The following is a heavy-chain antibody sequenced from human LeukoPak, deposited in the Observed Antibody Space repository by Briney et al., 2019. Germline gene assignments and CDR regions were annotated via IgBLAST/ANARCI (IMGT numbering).Heavy chain of an antibody. CDR2: ISSSGSTI. CDR1: GFTFSSYE. V-gene: IGHV3-48*03. Sequence: RPGGSLRLSCAASGFTFSSYEMNWVRQAPGKGLEWVSYISSSGSTIYYADSVKGRFTISRDNAKNSLYLQMNSLRAEDTAVYYCARDQSSSWYYYYYYYYMDVWGKGTTVTVSS. J-gene: IGHJ6*03. D-gene: IGHD6-13*01. CDR3: ARDQSSSWYYYYYYYYMDV.